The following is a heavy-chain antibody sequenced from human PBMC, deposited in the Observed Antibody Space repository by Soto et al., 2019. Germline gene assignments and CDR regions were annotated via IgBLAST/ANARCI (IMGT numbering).Heavy chain of an antibody. CDR1: GFTFSSYW. V-gene: IGHV3-7*01. CDR2: IKQDGSEK. D-gene: IGHD2-15*01. Sequence: EVQLVESGGGLVQPGGSLRLSCAASGFTFSSYWMSWVRQAPGKGLEWVANIKQDGSEKYYVDSVKGRFTISRDNAKNSLYLQMNSLRAEDTAVYYCARDIFCGRVSCYSFTFDIWGQGTMVTVSS. CDR3: ARDIFCGRVSCYSFTFDI. J-gene: IGHJ3*02.